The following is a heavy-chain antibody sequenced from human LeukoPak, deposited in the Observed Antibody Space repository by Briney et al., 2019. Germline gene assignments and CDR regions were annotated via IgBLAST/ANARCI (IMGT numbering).Heavy chain of an antibody. CDR1: GGSFSGYY. CDR2: INHSGST. CDR3: ARDAKYYYGSRTYFFFEY. V-gene: IGHV4-34*01. Sequence: SETLSLTCAVYGGSFSGYYWSWIRQPPGKGLEWIGEINHSGSTNYNPSLKSRVTISVDTSKNQFSLKLSSVTAADTAIYYCARDAKYYYGSRTYFFFEYWGQGTLLSVSS. D-gene: IGHD3-10*01. J-gene: IGHJ4*02.